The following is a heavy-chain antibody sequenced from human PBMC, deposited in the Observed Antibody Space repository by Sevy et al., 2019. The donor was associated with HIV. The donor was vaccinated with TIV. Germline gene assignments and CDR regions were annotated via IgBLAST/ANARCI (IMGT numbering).Heavy chain of an antibody. CDR1: GFTFSTYT. J-gene: IGHJ4*02. Sequence: GGSLRLSCAASGFTFSTYTMNWVRLAPGKGLEWVSSISSGSSYIDYADSVKGRFTISRDNAKNSLYLQMNSLRAEDTAIYYCARDEGCTSTSCLLYFDYWGQGTPVTVSS. CDR3: ARDEGCTSTSCLLYFDY. V-gene: IGHV3-21*01. CDR2: ISSGSSYI. D-gene: IGHD2-2*01.